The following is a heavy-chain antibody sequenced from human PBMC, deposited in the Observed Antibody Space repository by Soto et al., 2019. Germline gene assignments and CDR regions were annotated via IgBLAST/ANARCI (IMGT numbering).Heavy chain of an antibody. Sequence: SETLSLTCAVYGGSFSGYYWSWIRQPPGKGLEWIGEINHSGSTNYNPSLKSRVTISVDTSKNQFSLKLSSVTAADTAVYYCARARRYYYYFWSGSAHSPYYMDVWGTGPTVTLSS. CDR3: ARARRYYYYFWSGSAHSPYYMDV. D-gene: IGHD3-3*01. V-gene: IGHV4-34*01. CDR1: GGSFSGYY. CDR2: INHSGST. J-gene: IGHJ6*03.